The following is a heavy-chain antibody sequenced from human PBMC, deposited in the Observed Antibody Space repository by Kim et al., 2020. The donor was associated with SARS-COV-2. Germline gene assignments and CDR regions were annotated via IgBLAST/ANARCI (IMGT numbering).Heavy chain of an antibody. V-gene: IGHV3-9*01. CDR3: AKDATSWYVSQSGWFDP. Sequence: GGSLRLSCAASGFTFDDYAMHWVRQAPGKGLEWVSGISWNSGSIGYADSVKGRFTISRDNAKNSLYLQMNSLRAEDTALYYCAKDATSWYVSQSGWFDPWGQGTLVTVSS. J-gene: IGHJ5*02. CDR1: GFTFDDYA. CDR2: ISWNSGSI. D-gene: IGHD6-13*01.